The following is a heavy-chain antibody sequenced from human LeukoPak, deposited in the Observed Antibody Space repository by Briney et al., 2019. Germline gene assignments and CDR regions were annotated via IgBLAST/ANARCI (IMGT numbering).Heavy chain of an antibody. Sequence: GGSLRLSCAASGFTFINYAMSWVRQARGRGLDWVSTLSDSGSSTYYADSVKGRFTISRDNSKNTLYLQMDSLRVEDTATYYCAKVPYSDYGSGRPPFMDVWGQGTTVAVSS. V-gene: IGHV3-23*01. CDR2: LSDSGSST. D-gene: IGHD3-10*01. CDR3: AKVPYSDYGSGRPPFMDV. J-gene: IGHJ6*02. CDR1: GFTFINYA.